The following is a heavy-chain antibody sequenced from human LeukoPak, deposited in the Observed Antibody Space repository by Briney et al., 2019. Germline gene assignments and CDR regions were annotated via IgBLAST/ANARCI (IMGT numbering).Heavy chain of an antibody. J-gene: IGHJ5*02. CDR1: GGSISSSSYY. Sequence: SETLSLTCSVSGGSISSSSYYWGWIRQPPGKGLEWIGYIYYNGNTNYNPSLKSRVTVSIDTSKNQFSLKLSSVTAADTAIYYCARETRGYSYGALGPWGQGTLVTVSS. D-gene: IGHD5-18*01. V-gene: IGHV4-61*01. CDR3: ARETRGYSYGALGP. CDR2: IYYNGNT.